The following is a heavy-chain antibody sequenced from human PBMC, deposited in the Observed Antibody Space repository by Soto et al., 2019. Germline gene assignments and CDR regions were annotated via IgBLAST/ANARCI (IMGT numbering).Heavy chain of an antibody. D-gene: IGHD5-12*01. CDR1: GFTFYNTW. V-gene: IGHV3-15*01. CDR3: TTDRRSGYDPQFDF. Sequence: GGSLRLSCTASGFTFYNTWMSCVRHSPFKGLEWVGRVKSKTDGGATDYTAPVKGRFTISRDDSQNTLYLQMNSLQTDDTAVYYCTTDRRSGYDPQFDFWGQGTLVTVSS. J-gene: IGHJ4*02. CDR2: VKSKTDGGAT.